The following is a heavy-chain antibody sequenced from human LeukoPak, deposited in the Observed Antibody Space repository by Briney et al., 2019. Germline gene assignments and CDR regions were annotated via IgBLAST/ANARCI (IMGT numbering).Heavy chain of an antibody. CDR3: ARDYDSWSGSY. CDR2: INAYNGNT. Sequence: ASVKVSFKASGYAFTSYGISWVRQAPGQGLEWIGWINAYNGNTNHAQKFQGRVTTTTDTSASTVYMELRSLRSDDTAVYYCARDYDSWSGSYWGQGTLVTVSS. D-gene: IGHD3-3*01. J-gene: IGHJ4*02. V-gene: IGHV1-18*01. CDR1: GYAFTSYG.